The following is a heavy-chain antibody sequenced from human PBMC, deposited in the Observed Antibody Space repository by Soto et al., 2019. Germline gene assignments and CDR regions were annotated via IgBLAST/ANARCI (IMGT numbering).Heavy chain of an antibody. CDR2: ISNIGSAT. CDR1: GFSFSTYA. D-gene: IGHD3-10*01. CDR3: VKFESGSYYKSPLGN. V-gene: IGHV3-23*05. J-gene: IGHJ4*02. Sequence: EVQLLESGGGLVQPGGSLRLSCEASGFSFSTYAMGWVRQAPGRGPEWVSTISNIGSATYNADYVKGRFTISRDNSNKTLYLQMISRRVEDTAVYYCVKFESGSYYKSPLGNWGQGPLFTVSS.